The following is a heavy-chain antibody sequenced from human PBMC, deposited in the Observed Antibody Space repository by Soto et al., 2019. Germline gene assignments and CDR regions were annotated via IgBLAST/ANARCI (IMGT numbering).Heavy chain of an antibody. CDR1: GFTFSDYY. CDR2: ISSSGSTI. V-gene: IGHV3-11*01. CDR3: ARGMMDTAMVTAFDY. J-gene: IGHJ4*02. Sequence: PGGSLRLSCAASGFTFSDYYMSWIRQAPGKGLEWVSYISSSGSTIYYADSVKGRFTISRDNAKNSLYLQMNSLRAEDTAVYYCARGMMDTAMVTAFDYWGQGTLVTVSS. D-gene: IGHD5-18*01.